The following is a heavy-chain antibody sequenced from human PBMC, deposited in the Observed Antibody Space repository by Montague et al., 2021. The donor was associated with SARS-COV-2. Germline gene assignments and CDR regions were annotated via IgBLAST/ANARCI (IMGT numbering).Heavy chain of an antibody. V-gene: IGHV4-61*02. J-gene: IGHJ4*02. CDR1: GDSISSGTYY. Sequence: TLSLTCTVSGDSISSGTYYWSWIRQPAGKGLEWIGRIYTSGGTNYNPSLKSRVTMSVDPSKNQFSLTMSSVTAADTAVYYCARVGGNYYGYFDYWGQGSLVTVSS. CDR3: ARVGGNYYGYFDY. D-gene: IGHD1-26*01. CDR2: IYTSGGT.